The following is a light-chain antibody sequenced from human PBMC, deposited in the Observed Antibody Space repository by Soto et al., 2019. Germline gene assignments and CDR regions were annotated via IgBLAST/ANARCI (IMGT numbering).Light chain of an antibody. CDR3: QQRSNWPRT. CDR1: QSVSSN. J-gene: IGKJ1*01. CDR2: VAS. Sequence: EIVMTQSPATLSVSPGERATLSCRASQSVSSNLAWYQQKPGQAPRLLIYVASTRATGIPARFSGSGSGTDFTLTISSLEPEDFAVYYCQQRSNWPRTFGQGTKVDI. V-gene: IGKV3-15*01.